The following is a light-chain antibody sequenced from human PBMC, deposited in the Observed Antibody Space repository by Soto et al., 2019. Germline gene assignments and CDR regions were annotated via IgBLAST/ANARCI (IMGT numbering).Light chain of an antibody. J-gene: IGKJ2*01. V-gene: IGKV1-39*01. CDR1: QDISQS. Sequence: IQMTQSPSSLSASLGDRVTVTCRASQDISQSVNWYQQKPGKAPKLLIYAAHSLESGVPSRFSGSGSVTYFALTINSLQPEDVATYFCQQSYSTPHPFGQGTMLQIK. CDR3: QQSYSTPHP. CDR2: AAH.